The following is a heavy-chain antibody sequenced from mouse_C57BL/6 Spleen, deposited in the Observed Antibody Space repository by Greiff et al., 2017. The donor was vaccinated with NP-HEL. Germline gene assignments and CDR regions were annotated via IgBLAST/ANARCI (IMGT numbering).Heavy chain of an antibody. Sequence: VQLKQSGPELVKPGASVKISCKASGYSFTGYYMHWVKQSHGNILDWIGYIYPYNGVSSYNQKFKGKATLTVDKSSSTAYMELRSLTSEDSAVYYCARSIYYEYDGQGGYFDVWGTGTTVTVSS. D-gene: IGHD2-4*01. CDR3: ARSIYYEYDGQGGYFDV. J-gene: IGHJ1*03. CDR2: IYPYNGVS. CDR1: GYSFTGYY. V-gene: IGHV1-31*01.